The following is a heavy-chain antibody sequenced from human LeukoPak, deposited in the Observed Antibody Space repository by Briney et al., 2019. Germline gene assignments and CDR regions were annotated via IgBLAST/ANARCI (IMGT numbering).Heavy chain of an antibody. D-gene: IGHD6-13*01. V-gene: IGHV3-72*01. CDR3: TRGRRPNIAAAGNAFDI. J-gene: IGHJ3*02. CDR1: GFTITDHH. CDR2: SKTTKPNSCTT. Sequence: GGSLRLSCAASGFTITDHHMDWVRQAPGKGLEWVGRSKTTKPNSCTTEYAASVKGRFTISRDDSKSIAYLQMNSLKTEDTAVYYCTRGRRPNIAAAGNAFDIWGQGTMVTVSS.